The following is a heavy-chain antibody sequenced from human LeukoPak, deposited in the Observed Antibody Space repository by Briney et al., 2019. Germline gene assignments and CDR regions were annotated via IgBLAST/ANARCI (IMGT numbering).Heavy chain of an antibody. Sequence: GGSLRLSCAASGFSVSTNYMSWVRQAPGKGLECVSLLYASGTTNYADSVKGRFTVSRDNSKNTLYLQLNSLRAEDTAVYYCARFGSSISSYPLDYWGQGALVTVSS. CDR2: LYASGTT. J-gene: IGHJ4*02. D-gene: IGHD2-2*01. CDR3: ARFGSSISSYPLDY. V-gene: IGHV3-66*01. CDR1: GFSVSTNY.